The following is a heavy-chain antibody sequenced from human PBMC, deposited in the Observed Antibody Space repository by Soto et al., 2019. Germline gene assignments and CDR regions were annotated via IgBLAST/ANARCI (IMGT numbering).Heavy chain of an antibody. CDR1: GFTFSSYA. CDR3: ARSRYGGNPRNTSSYWYFDL. CDR2: ISYDGSNK. J-gene: IGHJ2*01. Sequence: GSLRLSCAASGFTFSSYAMHWVRQAPGKGLEWVAVISYDGSNKYYADSVKCRFTISRDISKNTLFLQMNSLRAEDTAVYYCARSRYGGNPRNTSSYWYFDLWGRGTLVTAPQ. D-gene: IGHD2-15*01. V-gene: IGHV3-30-3*01.